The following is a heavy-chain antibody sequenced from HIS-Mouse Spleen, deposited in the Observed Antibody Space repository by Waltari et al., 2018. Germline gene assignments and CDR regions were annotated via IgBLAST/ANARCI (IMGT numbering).Heavy chain of an antibody. D-gene: IGHD1-26*01. CDR3: ARDRELYFDY. CDR2: IYYSGST. CDR1: GDSLISSSYY. Sequence: QLQFQESRPGLVKPSETLSLSCTFSGDSLISSSYYWGWTRQPPGKGLEWIGSIYYSGSTYYNPSLKSRVTISVDTSKNQFSLKLSSVTAADTAVYYCARDRELYFDYWGQGTLVTVSS. J-gene: IGHJ4*02. V-gene: IGHV4-39*07.